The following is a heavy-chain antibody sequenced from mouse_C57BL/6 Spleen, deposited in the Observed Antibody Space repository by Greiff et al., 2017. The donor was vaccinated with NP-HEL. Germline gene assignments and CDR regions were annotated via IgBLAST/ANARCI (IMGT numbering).Heavy chain of an antibody. CDR2: IDPSDSYT. V-gene: IGHV1-59*01. CDR1: GYTFTSYW. Sequence: QVQLQQPGAELVRPGTSVKLSCKASGYTFTSYWMHWVKQRPGQGLEWIGVIDPSDSYTNYNQKFKGKATLTVDTSSSTAYMQLSSLTSEDSAVYYWARGGLSPNFDYWGQGTTLTVSS. J-gene: IGHJ2*01. CDR3: ARGGLSPNFDY. D-gene: IGHD2-2*01.